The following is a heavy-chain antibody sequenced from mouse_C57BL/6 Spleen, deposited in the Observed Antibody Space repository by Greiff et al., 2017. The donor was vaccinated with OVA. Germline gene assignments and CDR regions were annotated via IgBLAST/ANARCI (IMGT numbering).Heavy chain of an antibody. V-gene: IGHV1-64*01. CDR1: GYTFTSHW. Sequence: QVQLQQPGAELVKPGASVKLSCKASGYTFTSHWMHWVKQRPGQGLEWIGMLHSNSGSTNYNEKFKSKATLPVDKSSSTAYMPLRSLTSEDSAVYFCARYYYGSSYGYFDVWGTGTTVTVSS. D-gene: IGHD1-1*01. CDR3: ARYYYGSSYGYFDV. J-gene: IGHJ1*03. CDR2: LHSNSGST.